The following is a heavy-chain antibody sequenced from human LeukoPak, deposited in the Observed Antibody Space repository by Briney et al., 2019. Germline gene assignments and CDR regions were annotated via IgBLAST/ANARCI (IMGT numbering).Heavy chain of an antibody. CDR2: ISGDGGST. V-gene: IGHV3-43*02. CDR3: AKDMVRGVIIMPALDY. Sequence: GGSLRLSCAASGFTFDDYAMHWVRQAPGKGLEWVSLISGDGGSTYYADSVKGRFTISRDNSKNSLYLRMNSLRTEDTALYYCAKDMVRGVIIMPALDYWGQGTLVTVSS. CDR1: GFTFDDYA. J-gene: IGHJ4*02. D-gene: IGHD3-10*01.